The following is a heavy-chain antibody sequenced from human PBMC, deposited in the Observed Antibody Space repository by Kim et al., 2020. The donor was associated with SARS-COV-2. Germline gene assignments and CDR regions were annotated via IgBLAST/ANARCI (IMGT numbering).Heavy chain of an antibody. CDR3: TKDILAFYSDATAYNNYFDS. Sequence: GRFTIPRDNAKNSLYLQMNSLRPEDTAVYYCTKDILAFYSDATAYNNYFDSWGQGTLVTVSS. V-gene: IGHV3-9*01. D-gene: IGHD3-16*01. J-gene: IGHJ5*01.